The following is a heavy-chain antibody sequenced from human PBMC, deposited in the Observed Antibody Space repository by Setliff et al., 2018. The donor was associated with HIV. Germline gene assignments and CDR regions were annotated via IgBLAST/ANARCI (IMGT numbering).Heavy chain of an antibody. J-gene: IGHJ6*02. Sequence: GGSLRLSCAASGFTFSSAWMGWVRQAPAKGLEWVANISPDGSATYYVDSVKGRFTISRDNAKNSLYLQLNSLRAEDTAVYYCVRDITTCWDVWGQGTTVTVSS. V-gene: IGHV3-7*01. CDR1: GFTFSSAW. CDR3: VRDITTCWDV. D-gene: IGHD4-4*01. CDR2: ISPDGSAT.